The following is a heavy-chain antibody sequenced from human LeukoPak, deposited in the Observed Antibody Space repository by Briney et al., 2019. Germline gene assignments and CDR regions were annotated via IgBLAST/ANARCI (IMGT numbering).Heavy chain of an antibody. J-gene: IGHJ4*02. CDR3: ARDLEGESRRDY. V-gene: IGHV4-34*01. D-gene: IGHD3-10*01. Sequence: PSQTLSLTCAVYGGSFSGYYWSWIRQPPGKGLEWIGEINHSGSTNYNPSPKSRVTISVDTSKNQFSLKLSSVTAADTAVYYCARDLEGESRRDYWGQGTLVTVSS. CDR1: GGSFSGYY. CDR2: INHSGST.